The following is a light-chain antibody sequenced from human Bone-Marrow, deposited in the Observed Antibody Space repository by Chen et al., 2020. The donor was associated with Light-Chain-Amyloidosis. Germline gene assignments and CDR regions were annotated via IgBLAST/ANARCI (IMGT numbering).Light chain of an antibody. CDR3: QSYQGSSQGV. CDR1: SGSIATNY. CDR2: EDD. Sequence: NFMLTQPHSESESPGKTVIISCTRSSGSIATNYGQWYQQRPGSSPTTVIYEDDQRPSGVPGRFSGSIDRSSNSASLTISGLKTEDEADYYCQSYQGSSQGVFGGGTKLTVL. J-gene: IGLJ3*02. V-gene: IGLV6-57*01.